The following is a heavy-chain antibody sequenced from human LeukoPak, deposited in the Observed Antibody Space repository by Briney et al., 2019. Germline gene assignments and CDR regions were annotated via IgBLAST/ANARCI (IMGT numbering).Heavy chain of an antibody. V-gene: IGHV3-30*02. CDR1: GFTFSSYS. J-gene: IGHJ6*03. Sequence: GGSLRLSCAASGFTFSSYSMNWVRQAQGKGLEWVAFIRYDGSNKYYADSVKGRFTISRDNSKNTLYLQMNSLRAEDTAVYYCAKDFWSGPYYYYYMDVWGKGTTVPVSS. D-gene: IGHD3-3*01. CDR3: AKDFWSGPYYYYYMDV. CDR2: IRYDGSNK.